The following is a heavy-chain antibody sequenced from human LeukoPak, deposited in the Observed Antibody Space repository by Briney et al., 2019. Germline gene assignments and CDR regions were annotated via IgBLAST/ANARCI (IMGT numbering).Heavy chain of an antibody. J-gene: IGHJ4*02. CDR2: ISWNSGST. V-gene: IGHV3-9*01. CDR3: ATPPYDSSGYSQSTFDY. CDR1: GVTFGDYA. D-gene: IGHD3-22*01. Sequence: PGGSLRLSCAASGVTFGDYAMHWVRQAPGKGLEWVSGISWNSGSTAHPASLNGRFTISRDNSNNTLYLQMNSLRAEDTAVYYCATPPYDSSGYSQSTFDYWGQGTLVTVSS.